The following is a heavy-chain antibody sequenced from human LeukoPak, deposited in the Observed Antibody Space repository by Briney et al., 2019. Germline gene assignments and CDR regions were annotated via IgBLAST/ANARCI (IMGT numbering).Heavy chain of an antibody. CDR3: ARGGDSGSYSAY. J-gene: IGHJ4*02. V-gene: IGHV3-21*01. Sequence: GGSLRLSCVASGFTLRSYVMNWVRQAPGKGLEWVSSISSSSSYIYYADSVKGRFTISRDNAKNSLYLQMNSLRAEDTAVYYCARGGDSGSYSAYWGQGTLVTVSS. D-gene: IGHD1-26*01. CDR1: GFTLRSYV. CDR2: ISSSSSYI.